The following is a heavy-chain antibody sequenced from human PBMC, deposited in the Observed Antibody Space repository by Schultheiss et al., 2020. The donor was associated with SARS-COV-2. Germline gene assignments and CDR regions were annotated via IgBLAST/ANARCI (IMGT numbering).Heavy chain of an antibody. CDR1: GGSFSGYY. D-gene: IGHD5-24*01. J-gene: IGHJ3*02. CDR3: ARDLGRWLQLKAFDI. Sequence: SQTLSLTCAVYGGSFSGYYWSWIRQPPGKGLEWIGEINHSGSTNYNPSLKSRVTISVDTSKNQFSLKLSSVTAADTAVYYCARDLGRWLQLKAFDIWGQGTMVTVSS. CDR2: INHSGST. V-gene: IGHV4-34*01.